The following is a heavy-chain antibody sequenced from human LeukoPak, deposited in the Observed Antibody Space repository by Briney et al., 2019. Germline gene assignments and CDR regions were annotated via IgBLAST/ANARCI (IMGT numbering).Heavy chain of an antibody. CDR2: IYYTGST. D-gene: IGHD3-10*01. CDR3: ARVEEGYGSGRRENYFYYYMDV. CDR1: GGSISSYY. J-gene: IGHJ6*03. Sequence: SETLSLTCIVSGGSISSYYWSWIRQPPGKVLEWIGYIYYTGSTTYNPSLKSRVTISVDTSKNQFSLKLSSVTAADTAVYYCARVEEGYGSGRRENYFYYYMDVWGKGTTVTISS. V-gene: IGHV4-59*12.